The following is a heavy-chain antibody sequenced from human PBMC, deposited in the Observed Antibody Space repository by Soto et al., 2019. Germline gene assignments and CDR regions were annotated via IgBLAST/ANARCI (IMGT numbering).Heavy chain of an antibody. V-gene: IGHV3-23*01. Sequence: PGGSLRLSCAASEFTFSRYAMYWVRQAPGKGLEWVSAISGAGDKTFYADPVKGRFTISRDNSENTLFLQMNSLRAEDTAIYYCVKATSAAPLGYYGMDVWGQGTTVTVSS. J-gene: IGHJ6*02. CDR1: EFTFSRYA. CDR2: ISGAGDKT. CDR3: VKATSAAPLGYYGMDV. D-gene: IGHD6-25*01.